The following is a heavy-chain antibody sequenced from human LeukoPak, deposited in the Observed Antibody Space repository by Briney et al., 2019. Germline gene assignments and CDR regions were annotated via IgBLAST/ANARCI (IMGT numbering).Heavy chain of an antibody. D-gene: IGHD2-2*01. V-gene: IGHV3-21*01. CDR1: EFTFSSYS. CDR2: ISSSSSYI. Sequence: GGSLRLSCAASEFTFSSYSMNWVRQAPGKGLEWVSSISSSSSYIYYADSVKGRFTISRDNAKNSLYLQMNSLRAEDTAVYYCARSGDCSSTSCWFDPWGQGTLVTVSS. J-gene: IGHJ5*02. CDR3: ARSGDCSSTSCWFDP.